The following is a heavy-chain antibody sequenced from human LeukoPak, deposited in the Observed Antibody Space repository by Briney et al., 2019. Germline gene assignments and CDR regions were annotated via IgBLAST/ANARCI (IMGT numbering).Heavy chain of an antibody. CDR3: ARATASRFDY. V-gene: IGHV3-53*01. CDR1: GFTVSSNY. J-gene: IGHJ4*02. D-gene: IGHD4-17*01. CDR2: IYSGGST. Sequence: GGSLRLSCAASGFTVSSNYMTWVRQAPGKGLEWVSVIYSGGSTYYADSVKGRFTISRDNSKNTVSLQMNSLRAEDTAVYYCARATASRFDYWGQGTLVTVSS.